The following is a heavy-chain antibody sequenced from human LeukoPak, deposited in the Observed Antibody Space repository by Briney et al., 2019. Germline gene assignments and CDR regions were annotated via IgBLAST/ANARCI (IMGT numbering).Heavy chain of an antibody. CDR1: GYTFTSYG. J-gene: IGHJ6*02. V-gene: IGHV1-18*01. Sequence: ASVKVSCKASGYTFTSYGISWVRQAPGQGLEWMGWISAYNGNTNYAQKLQGRVTMTTDTSTSTAYMELRSLRSDDTAVYYCARELFGEGTYGMDVWGQGTTVTVSS. D-gene: IGHD3-10*01. CDR3: ARELFGEGTYGMDV. CDR2: ISAYNGNT.